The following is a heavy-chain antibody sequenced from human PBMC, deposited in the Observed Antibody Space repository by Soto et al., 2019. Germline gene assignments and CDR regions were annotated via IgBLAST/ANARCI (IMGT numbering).Heavy chain of an antibody. D-gene: IGHD5-18*01. J-gene: IGHJ4*02. CDR3: ARQITTGEWTQYDY. V-gene: IGHV4-30-4*01. Sequence: KASETLSLTCTVSGGSISSGDYYWSWIRQPPGKGLEWIGYIYYSGSTYYNPSLKSRVTISVDTSKNQFSLKLSSVTAADTAVYYCARQITTGEWTQYDYWGQGTLVTVSS. CDR1: GGSISSGDYY. CDR2: IYYSGST.